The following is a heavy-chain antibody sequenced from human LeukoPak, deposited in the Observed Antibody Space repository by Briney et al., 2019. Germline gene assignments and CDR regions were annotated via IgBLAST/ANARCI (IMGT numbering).Heavy chain of an antibody. J-gene: IGHJ4*02. CDR1: GYTFTSYG. D-gene: IGHD1-26*01. CDR2: ISAYNGNT. CDR3: ARDQEWELPYYFDY. Sequence: ASVKVSCKASGYTFTSYGISWVRQAPGQGLEWMGWISAYNGNTNYAQKLQGRGTMTTDTSTSTAYMELRSLRSDDTAVYYCARDQEWELPYYFDYWGQGTLVTVSS. V-gene: IGHV1-18*01.